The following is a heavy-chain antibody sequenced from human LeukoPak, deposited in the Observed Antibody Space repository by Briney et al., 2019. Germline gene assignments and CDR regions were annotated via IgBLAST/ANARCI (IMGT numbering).Heavy chain of an antibody. Sequence: GSSVTVSCKASGGTFSSHAIPGVRQAPGQGPEWMGGIIPIPGTANYAQKFQGRGPNTTDESTSTAYMELSSLTSCGTAVYFCARGLQCELVQALGYYYIDVWGEGTKVTVSS. D-gene: IGHD1-26*01. CDR2: IIPIPGTA. J-gene: IGHJ6*03. CDR1: GGTFSSHA. CDR3: ARGLQCELVQALGYYYIDV. V-gene: IGHV1-69*05.